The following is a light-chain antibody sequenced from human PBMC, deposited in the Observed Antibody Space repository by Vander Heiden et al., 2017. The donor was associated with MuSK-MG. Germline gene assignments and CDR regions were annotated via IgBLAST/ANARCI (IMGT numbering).Light chain of an antibody. V-gene: IGKV1-39*01. CDR1: ESIRAN. Sequence: DIQMTPSPSSLSASVGDRVTISCRASESIRANVNWYQHKPGKAPKLLNSAASNLDSGVPSRFSGGGSGTDFTLIISGLQPEDVATYYCQQSSSTPWTFGLGT. CDR2: AAS. CDR3: QQSSSTPWT. J-gene: IGKJ1*01.